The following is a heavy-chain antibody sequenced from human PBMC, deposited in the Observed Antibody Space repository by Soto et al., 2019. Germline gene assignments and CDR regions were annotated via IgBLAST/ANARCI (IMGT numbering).Heavy chain of an antibody. D-gene: IGHD3-16*01. CDR3: AKGGIEDHIWGSYFFNF. Sequence: GGSLRLSCVASGFTFNSYAMAWVRQAPGKGLEWVSTISGSGGSTFYADSVKGRFTISRDNSKNTVDLQMDSLRAEDTAVYYCAKGGIEDHIWGSYFFNFWGQGTLVTVSS. J-gene: IGHJ4*02. V-gene: IGHV3-23*01. CDR1: GFTFNSYA. CDR2: ISGSGGST.